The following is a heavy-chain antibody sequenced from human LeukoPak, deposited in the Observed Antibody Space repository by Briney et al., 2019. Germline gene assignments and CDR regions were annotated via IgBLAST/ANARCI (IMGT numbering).Heavy chain of an antibody. Sequence: TGGSLRLSCAASGFTFSSYSMNWVRQAPGKGLEWVSSISSSSSYIYYADSVKGRFTISRDSAKNSLYLQMNSLRAEDTAVYYCARSHMATITVPFDYWGQGTLVTVSS. CDR3: ARSHMATITVPFDY. D-gene: IGHD5-24*01. CDR2: ISSSSSYI. V-gene: IGHV3-21*01. J-gene: IGHJ4*02. CDR1: GFTFSSYS.